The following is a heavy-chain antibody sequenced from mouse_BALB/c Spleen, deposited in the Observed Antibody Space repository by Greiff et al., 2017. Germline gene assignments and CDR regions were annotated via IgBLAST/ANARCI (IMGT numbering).Heavy chain of an antibody. D-gene: IGHD1-2*01. Sequence: VQRVESGPGLVAPSQSLSITCTVSGFSLTSYGVHWVRQPPGKGLEWLGVIWAGGSTNYNSALMSRLSISKDNSKSQVFLKMNSLQTDDTAMYYCARQFITTATGFAYWGQGTLVTVSA. V-gene: IGHV2-9*02. CDR1: GFSLTSYG. CDR3: ARQFITTATGFAY. CDR2: IWAGGST. J-gene: IGHJ3*01.